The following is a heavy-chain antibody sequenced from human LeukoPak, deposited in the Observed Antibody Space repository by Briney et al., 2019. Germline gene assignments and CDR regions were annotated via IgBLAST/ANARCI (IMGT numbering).Heavy chain of an antibody. Sequence: PGRSLRLSCTASGFTFSSYGMHWVRQAPGKGLEWVAVISYDGSNKYYADSVKGRFTISRDNSKNTLYLQMNSLRAEDTAVYYCAKDSHYYYYGMDVWGQGTTVTVSS. J-gene: IGHJ6*02. CDR3: AKDSHYYYYGMDV. CDR1: GFTFSSYG. CDR2: ISYDGSNK. V-gene: IGHV3-30*18.